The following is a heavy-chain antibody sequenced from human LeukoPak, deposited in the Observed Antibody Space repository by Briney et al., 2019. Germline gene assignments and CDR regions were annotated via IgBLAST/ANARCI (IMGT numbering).Heavy chain of an antibody. Sequence: PSETLSLTCAVHGGSFSGYYWSWIRQPPGKGLEWIGEINHSGSTNYNPSLKSRVTISVDTSKNQFSLKLSSVTAADTAVYYCARRSSSNKTRKEAGGGTRFDPWGQGTLVTVSS. CDR2: INHSGST. D-gene: IGHD6-13*01. J-gene: IGHJ5*02. V-gene: IGHV4-34*01. CDR3: ARRSSSNKTRKEAGGGTRFDP. CDR1: GGSFSGYY.